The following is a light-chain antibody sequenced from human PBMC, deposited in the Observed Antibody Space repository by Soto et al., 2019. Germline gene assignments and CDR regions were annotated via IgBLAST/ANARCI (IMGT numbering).Light chain of an antibody. CDR2: LGS. CDR1: QSLLHSDGYNY. CDR3: MQALQTPPFT. Sequence: DVVMTQSPLSLPVTPGEPASISCRSSQSLLHSDGYNYLDWYLQKPGQSPQLLIYLGSNRASGVPDKFSGSGSGTDFTLKISRVEADDVGVYYCMQALQTPPFTFGPGTKVYIK. J-gene: IGKJ3*01. V-gene: IGKV2-28*01.